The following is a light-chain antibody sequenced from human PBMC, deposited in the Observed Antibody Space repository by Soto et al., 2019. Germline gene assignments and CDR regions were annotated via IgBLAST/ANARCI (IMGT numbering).Light chain of an antibody. Sequence: SALTPPPTVTVSTWESVTISSTGSSSNIGTGYDVHWYQQLPGKVPKLLISGDINRPSGVPDRFSGSKSGTSASLAIPGLQAEDEGDYYCQSDVTSRGGCYVFGTGTEVMVL. V-gene: IGLV1-40*01. CDR3: QSDVTSRGGCYV. J-gene: IGLJ1*01. CDR1: SSNIGTGYD. CDR2: GDI.